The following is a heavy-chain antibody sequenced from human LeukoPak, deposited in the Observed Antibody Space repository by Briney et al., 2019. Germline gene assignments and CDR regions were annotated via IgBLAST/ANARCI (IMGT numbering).Heavy chain of an antibody. CDR3: ARDPVGAIGYGMDV. CDR2: IYSGGST. D-gene: IGHD1-26*01. Sequence: PGGSQRLFCAASGFTVSSNYMSWVRQAPGKGLEWVSVIYSGGSTYYADSVKGRFTISRDTSKNTLYLQMNSLRAEDTAVYYCARDPVGAIGYGMDVWGRGTGDPVSS. J-gene: IGHJ6*02. CDR1: GFTVSSNY. V-gene: IGHV3-66*01.